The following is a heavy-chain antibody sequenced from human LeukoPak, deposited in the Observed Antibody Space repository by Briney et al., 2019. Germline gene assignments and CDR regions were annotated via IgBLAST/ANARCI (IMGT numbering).Heavy chain of an antibody. CDR3: ARGTTLGFLEWSYMDV. J-gene: IGHJ6*03. CDR2: ISAYNGNT. V-gene: IGHV1-18*01. D-gene: IGHD3-3*01. CDR1: GYSLTTYG. Sequence: ASVKVSCKASGYSLTTYGITWVRQAPGQGLEWMGWISAYNGNTNYAQKLQGRVTLTTDTSTSTAYMELRSLRSDDTAVYYCARGTTLGFLEWSYMDVWGKGTTVTVSS.